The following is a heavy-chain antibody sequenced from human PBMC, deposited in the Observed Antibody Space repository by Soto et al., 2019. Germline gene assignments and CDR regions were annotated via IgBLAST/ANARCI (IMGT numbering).Heavy chain of an antibody. J-gene: IGHJ4*02. CDR3: AKDESAGYYYFAY. CDR2: ISNNGGST. V-gene: IGHV3-23*01. CDR1: GFTFSNYA. Sequence: EVQLLESGGGLVQPGGSLRLSCAASGFTFSNYAMSWVRQAPGKGLEGVSVISNNGGSTYYADSVKGRFTISRDNSKNTLYLQMKRLRAEDTAVYYCAKDESAGYYYFAYWGQGTLVTVSS. D-gene: IGHD3-9*01.